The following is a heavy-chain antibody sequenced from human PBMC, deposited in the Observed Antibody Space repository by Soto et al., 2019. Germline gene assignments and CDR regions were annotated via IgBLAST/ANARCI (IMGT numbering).Heavy chain of an antibody. V-gene: IGHV3-64D*06. CDR1: GFAFSNYA. CDR3: VKGNQLLRYYFEF. CDR2: ITSDGDST. J-gene: IGHJ4*01. D-gene: IGHD2-15*01. Sequence: GGSLRLSCSVSGFAFSNYAMHWVRQAPGKGLEYVSGITSDGDSTWHADSVKDRFTISRDNSKNALFLQMSSLRVEDTAIYFCVKGNQLLRYYFEFWGPGTLVTVSS.